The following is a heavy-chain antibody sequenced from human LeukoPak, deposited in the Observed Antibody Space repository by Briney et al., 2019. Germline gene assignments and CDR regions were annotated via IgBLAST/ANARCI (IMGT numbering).Heavy chain of an antibody. CDR3: SVMHRYYDGSGYWVQ. Sequence: PGGSLRLSCAASGFTFSSYAMSWVRQAPGKRLEWVSGISTNGGSTSYADSVKGRFTISRDNPRNTLYMQMNSLSAEDTAVYYCSVMHRYYDGSGYWVQWGQGTLVTVSS. CDR1: GFTFSSYA. V-gene: IGHV3-23*01. CDR2: ISTNGGST. D-gene: IGHD3-22*01. J-gene: IGHJ4*02.